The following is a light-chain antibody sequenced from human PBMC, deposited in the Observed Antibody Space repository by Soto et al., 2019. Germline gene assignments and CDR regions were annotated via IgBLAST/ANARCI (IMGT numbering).Light chain of an antibody. CDR1: QSLSSY. Sequence: EIVLTQSPATLSLSPGERATLSCRASQSLSSYLAWYQQKPGQGPRLLIYDASNRATGIPARFSGSGSGTDFTLTISSLEPEDFAVYYCQQRSSWPRTFGGGTKVDIK. CDR2: DAS. V-gene: IGKV3-11*01. J-gene: IGKJ4*01. CDR3: QQRSSWPRT.